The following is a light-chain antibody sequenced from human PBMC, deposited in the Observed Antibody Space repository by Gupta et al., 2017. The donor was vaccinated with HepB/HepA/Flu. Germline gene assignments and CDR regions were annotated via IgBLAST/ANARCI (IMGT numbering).Light chain of an antibody. J-gene: IGLJ2*01. V-gene: IGLV4-69*01. CDR3: QTWGTGIPGVV. CDR1: SGHSSYA. CDR2: LNSDGSH. Sequence: QLVLTQSPSASASLGASVKLTCPLSSGHSSYAIAWHQQQPEKGPRYLMKLNSDGSHSKGDGIPDRFSGSSSGAERYLTISSLQSEDEADYYCQTWGTGIPGVVFGGGTKLTVL.